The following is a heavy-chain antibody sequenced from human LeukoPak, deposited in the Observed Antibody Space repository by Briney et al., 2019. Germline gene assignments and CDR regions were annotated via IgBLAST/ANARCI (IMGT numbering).Heavy chain of an antibody. CDR2: ISSSSSYT. CDR1: GFTFSNAW. J-gene: IGHJ4*02. V-gene: IGHV3-11*06. CDR3: ARESSEGGYYDILTGYYKGGYFDY. Sequence: NAGGSLRLSCAASGFTFSNAWMNWVRQAPGKGLEWVSYISSSSSYTNYADSVKGRFTISRDNAKNSLYLQMNSLRAEDTAVYYCARESSEGGYYDILTGYYKGGYFDYWGQGTLVTVSS. D-gene: IGHD3-9*01.